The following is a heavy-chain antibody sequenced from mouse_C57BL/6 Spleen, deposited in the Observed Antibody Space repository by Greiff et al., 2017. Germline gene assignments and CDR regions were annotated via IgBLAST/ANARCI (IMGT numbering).Heavy chain of an antibody. V-gene: IGHV1-55*01. CDR1: GYTFTSYW. D-gene: IGHD2-4*01. CDR2: IYPGSGST. Sequence: QVQLQQPGAELVKPGASVKMSCKASGYTFTSYWITWVKQRPGQGLEWIGDIYPGSGSTNYNEKFKSKATLTVDTSSSTAYMQLSSLTSEDSAVYYCATMDYDYDSGYAMDYWGQGTSVTVSS. CDR3: ATMDYDYDSGYAMDY. J-gene: IGHJ4*01.